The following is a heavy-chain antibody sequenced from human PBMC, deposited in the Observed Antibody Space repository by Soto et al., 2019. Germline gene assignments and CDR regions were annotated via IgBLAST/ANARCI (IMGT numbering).Heavy chain of an antibody. CDR1: GFTFSSYW. CDR3: ARGITGQLAGVYGMDV. D-gene: IGHD6-6*01. J-gene: IGHJ6*02. CDR2: INRDGSST. V-gene: IGHV3-74*01. Sequence: EVQLVESGGGLVQPGGSLRLSCAASGFTFSSYWMHWVRQAPGKGLVWVSRINRDGSSTSYADSVKGRFTISRDNAKNPLYLQMHSLRAEDTAVYYCARGITGQLAGVYGMDVWGPGTTVTVSS.